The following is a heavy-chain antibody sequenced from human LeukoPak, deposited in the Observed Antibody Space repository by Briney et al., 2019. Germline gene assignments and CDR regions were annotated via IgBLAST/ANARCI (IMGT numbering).Heavy chain of an antibody. Sequence: PSQTLSLTCTVSGGSISSGSYCWSWIRQPAGKGLEWIGRIYTSGSTNYNPSLKSRVTISVDTSKNQFSLKLSSVTAADTAVYYCARDRRCSGGSCYSRGRNYYYYYMDVWGKGTTVTVSS. V-gene: IGHV4-61*02. CDR3: ARDRRCSGGSCYSRGRNYYYYYMDV. CDR1: GGSISSGSYC. CDR2: IYTSGST. J-gene: IGHJ6*03. D-gene: IGHD2-15*01.